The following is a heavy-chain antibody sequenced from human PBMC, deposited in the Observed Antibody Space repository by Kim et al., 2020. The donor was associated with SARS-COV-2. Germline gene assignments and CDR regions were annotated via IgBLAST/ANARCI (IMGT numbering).Heavy chain of an antibody. D-gene: IGHD5-12*01. CDR3: ARDIVAPVGYFDY. Sequence: SETLSLTCTVSGGSISSSSYYWGWIRQPPGKGLEWIGSIYYSGSTYYNPSLKSRVTISVDTSKNQFSLKLSSVTAADTAVYYCARDIVAPVGYFDYWGQGTLVTVSS. CDR1: GGSISSSSYY. V-gene: IGHV4-39*02. CDR2: IYYSGST. J-gene: IGHJ4*02.